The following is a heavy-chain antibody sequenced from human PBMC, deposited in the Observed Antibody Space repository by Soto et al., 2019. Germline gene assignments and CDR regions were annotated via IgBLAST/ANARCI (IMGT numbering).Heavy chain of an antibody. CDR3: ARHYGDYVGNAFDI. CDR1: GFTFSSYS. V-gene: IGHV3-48*01. CDR2: ISSSSSTI. D-gene: IGHD4-17*01. J-gene: IGHJ3*02. Sequence: GGSLRLSCAASGFTFSSYSMNWVRQAPGKGLEWVSYISSSSSTIYYADSVKGRFTISRDNAKNSLYLQMNSLRAEDTAVYYCARHYGDYVGNAFDIWGQGTMVTVSS.